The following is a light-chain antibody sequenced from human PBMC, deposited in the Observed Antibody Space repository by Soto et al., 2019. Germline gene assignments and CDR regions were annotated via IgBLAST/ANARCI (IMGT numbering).Light chain of an antibody. J-gene: IGLJ1*01. CDR1: SXDVGGYNY. CDR2: DVS. V-gene: IGLV2-14*01. CDR3: SSYTSSSPYV. Sequence: QSVLTQPASGSGSPGQSITISCTGTSXDVGGYNYVSWYQQHPGKAPKLMIYDVSNRPSGVSNRFSGSKSGNTASLTISGLQAEDEADYYCSSYTSSSPYVFGTGTKVTVL.